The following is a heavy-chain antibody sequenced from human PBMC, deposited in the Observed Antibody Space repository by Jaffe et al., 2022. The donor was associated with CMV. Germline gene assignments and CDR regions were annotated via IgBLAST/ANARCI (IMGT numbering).Heavy chain of an antibody. D-gene: IGHD4-17*01. Sequence: QVQLQESGPGLVKPSETLSVTCSVSGDFASQYYWSWIRQPPGKGLEWIGYIYNSGATNYSPSLKSRVTISVDTSKNQFYLKFKSVTAADTAVYYCARAHYDRWSWGQGTLVTVSS. CDR2: IYNSGAT. CDR3: ARAHYDRWS. J-gene: IGHJ5*02. V-gene: IGHV4-59*02. CDR1: GDFASQYY.